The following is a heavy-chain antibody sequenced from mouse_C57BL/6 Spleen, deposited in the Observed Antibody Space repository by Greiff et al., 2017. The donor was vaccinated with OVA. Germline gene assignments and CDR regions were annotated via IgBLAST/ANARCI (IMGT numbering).Heavy chain of an antibody. CDR2: IDPSDSYT. J-gene: IGHJ4*01. CDR3: ARRSYYYGSSDVGGAMDY. V-gene: IGHV1-50*01. D-gene: IGHD1-1*01. CDR1: GYTFTSYW. Sequence: VQLQQPGAELVKPGASVKLSCKASGYTFTSYWMQWVKQRPGQGLEWIGEIDPSDSYTNYNQKFKGKATLTVDTSSSTAYMQLSSLTSEDSAVYYCARRSYYYGSSDVGGAMDYWGQGTSVTVSS.